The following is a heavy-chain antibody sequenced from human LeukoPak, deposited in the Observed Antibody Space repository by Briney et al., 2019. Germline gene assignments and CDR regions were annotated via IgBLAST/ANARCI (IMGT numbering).Heavy chain of an antibody. D-gene: IGHD2-15*01. CDR1: GGSFSGYY. J-gene: IGHJ4*02. Sequence: SETLSLTCTVYGGSFSGYYWSWIPQPPGKGLEWIGEINHSGSTNYNPSLKSRVTISVDTSKNQFSLKLSSVTAADTAVYYCARDSYREYCSGGSCFGSFDYWGQGTLVTVSS. CDR3: ARDSYREYCSGGSCFGSFDY. V-gene: IGHV4-34*01. CDR2: INHSGST.